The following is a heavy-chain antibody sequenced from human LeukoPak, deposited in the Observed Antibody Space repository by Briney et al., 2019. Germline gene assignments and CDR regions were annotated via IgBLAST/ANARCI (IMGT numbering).Heavy chain of an antibody. CDR2: ISGSGGST. J-gene: IGHJ4*02. D-gene: IGHD2-15*01. V-gene: IGHV3-23*01. CDR3: AKVAIVVVVAATGNDY. Sequence: GGSLRLSCAASGLAFSAYRMHWVRQAPGKGLEWVSAISGSGGSTYYADSVKGRFTISRDNSKNTLYLQMNSLRAEDTAVYYCAKVAIVVVVAATGNDYWGQGTLVTVSS. CDR1: GLAFSAYR.